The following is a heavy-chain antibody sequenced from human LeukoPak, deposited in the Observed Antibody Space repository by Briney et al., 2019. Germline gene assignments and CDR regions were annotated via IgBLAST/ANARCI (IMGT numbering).Heavy chain of an antibody. CDR2: ISSSSSYI. CDR1: GFTISSYS. J-gene: IGHJ3*02. CDR3: AREVAPGVDI. D-gene: IGHD2-15*01. V-gene: IGHV3-21*01. Sequence: GGSLRLSCAASGFTISSYSMNWVRQAPGKGLEWVSSISSSSSYIYYADSVKGRFTISRDNAKNSLYLQMNSLRAEDTSVYYCAREVAPGVDIRGQGTRVTVSS.